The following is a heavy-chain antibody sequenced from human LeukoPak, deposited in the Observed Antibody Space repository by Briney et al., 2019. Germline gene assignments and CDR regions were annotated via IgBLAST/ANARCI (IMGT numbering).Heavy chain of an antibody. J-gene: IGHJ4*02. CDR1: VFTFDDYA. CDR3: AKGTQRGNSGWGYFFDQ. D-gene: IGHD6-19*01. V-gene: IGHV3-9*01. CDR2: INWNSGSI. Sequence: SGGSLRLSCAASVFTFDDYAMHWVRHAPGKGLEWVSGINWNSGSIEYAGSLKGRFTISRDNAMNSLYLQMNTLRPEDTALYYWAKGTQRGNSGWGYFFDQWGEGTLVTVSS.